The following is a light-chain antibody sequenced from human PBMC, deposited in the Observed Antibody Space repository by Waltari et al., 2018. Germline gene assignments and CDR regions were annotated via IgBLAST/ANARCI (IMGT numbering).Light chain of an antibody. CDR3: QQHDNPPFT. Sequence: DIVMTQSPDSLAVSLGERATINCKSSQSILYSSNNKNYLAWYQQKPGQPPKLLIYWASTRESGVPDRFSGSGSGTDFTLTISSLQPEDFATYYCQQHDNPPFTFGQGTKLEIK. CDR2: WAS. V-gene: IGKV4-1*01. J-gene: IGKJ2*01. CDR1: QSILYSSNNKNY.